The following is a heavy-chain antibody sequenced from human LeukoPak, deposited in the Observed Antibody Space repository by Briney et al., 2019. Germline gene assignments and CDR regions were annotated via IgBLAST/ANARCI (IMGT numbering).Heavy chain of an antibody. J-gene: IGHJ4*02. CDR1: GFTFSSYA. CDR2: IHYDGSKT. D-gene: IGHD3-10*01. V-gene: IGHV3-30*02. CDR3: AKDDAWLRFGE. Sequence: GGSLRLSCAVSGFTFSSYAMNWVRQAPGKALEWVTFIHYDGSKTYDADSVKGRFTISRDNSKNTLYLEVISLTAEDTAVYYCAKDDAWLRFGEWSQGTLVTVSS.